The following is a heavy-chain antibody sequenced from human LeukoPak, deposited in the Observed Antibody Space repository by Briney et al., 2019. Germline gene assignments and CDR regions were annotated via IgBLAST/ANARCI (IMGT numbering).Heavy chain of an antibody. J-gene: IGHJ4*02. CDR2: NNHSGST. Sequence: PSETLSLTCAVYGGSFSGYYWSWIRQPPAKGLEWIGENNHSGSTNYNPSLKSRVTISVDTSKNQFSLKLSSVTAADTAVYYCAKGLGYCSSTSCPHFDYWGQGTLVTVSS. V-gene: IGHV4-34*01. CDR1: GGSFSGYY. CDR3: AKGLGYCSSTSCPHFDY. D-gene: IGHD2-2*01.